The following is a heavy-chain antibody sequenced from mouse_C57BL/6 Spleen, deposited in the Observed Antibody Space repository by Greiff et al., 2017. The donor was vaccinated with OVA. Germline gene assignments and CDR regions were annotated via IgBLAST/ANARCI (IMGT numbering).Heavy chain of an antibody. Sequence: VQLQQSGPELVKPGASVKIPCKASGYTFTDYNMDWVKQSHGKSLEWIGDINPNNGGTIYNQKFKGKATLTVDKSSNTAYMELRSLTSEDTAVYYCARVDSSGYAWFAYWGQGTLVTVSA. V-gene: IGHV1-18*01. J-gene: IGHJ3*01. CDR2: INPNNGGT. CDR1: GYTFTDYN. CDR3: ARVDSSGYAWFAY. D-gene: IGHD3-2*02.